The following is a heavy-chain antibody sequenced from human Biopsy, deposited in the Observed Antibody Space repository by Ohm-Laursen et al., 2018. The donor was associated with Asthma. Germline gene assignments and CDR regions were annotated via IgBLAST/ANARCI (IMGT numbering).Heavy chain of an antibody. CDR2: INSVFGTS. D-gene: IGHD2-2*01. Sequence: SVKVSCKSLGGTFNTYVIGWARQAPGQGLEWMGGINSVFGTSTYPQKFQDRVTITADDSTSTVYMELSSLRSEDTAVYYCARKAGSCISRTCYSLDFWGQGTLVTVSS. J-gene: IGHJ4*02. CDR1: GGTFNTYV. CDR3: ARKAGSCISRTCYSLDF. V-gene: IGHV1-69*13.